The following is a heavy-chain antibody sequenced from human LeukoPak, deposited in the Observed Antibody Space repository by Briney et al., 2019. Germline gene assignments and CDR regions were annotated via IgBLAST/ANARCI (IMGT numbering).Heavy chain of an antibody. Sequence: GGSLRLSCAASGFTVSSNYMSWVRQAPGKGLEWVSVIYSGGSTYYADSVRGRFTISRDNSKNTVYLQMNKLRAEDTAVYYCARATASRFDYWGQGTLVTVSS. CDR3: ARATASRFDY. V-gene: IGHV3-53*01. CDR1: GFTVSSNY. CDR2: IYSGGST. J-gene: IGHJ4*02. D-gene: IGHD4-17*01.